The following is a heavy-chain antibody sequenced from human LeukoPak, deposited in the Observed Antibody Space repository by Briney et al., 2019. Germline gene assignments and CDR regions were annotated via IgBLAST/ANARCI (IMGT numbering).Heavy chain of an antibody. D-gene: IGHD3-16*01. CDR1: GFAFSNFA. CDR2: MSGSGGGT. Sequence: PPGGSLRLSCAASGFAFSNFAMSWVRQAPGKGLGWVSAMSGSGGGTYYADSVKGRFTISRDNSKNTLYLQMNSLRAEDTAVYYCAKMMGQRLYDYCMDVWGKGTTVTVSS. CDR3: AKMMGQRLYDYCMDV. V-gene: IGHV3-23*01. J-gene: IGHJ6*03.